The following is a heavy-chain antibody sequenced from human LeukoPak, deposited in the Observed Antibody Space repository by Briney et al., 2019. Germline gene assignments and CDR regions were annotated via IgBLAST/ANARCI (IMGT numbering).Heavy chain of an antibody. CDR3: AKALRITMVRGGFDY. Sequence: GGSLRLSCAASGFTFDDYAMHWVRQAPGKGLEWVSLISWDGGSTYYADSVKGRFTISRDNAKNSLYLQMNSLRAEDTALYYCAKALRITMVRGGFDYWGQGTLVIVSS. CDR1: GFTFDDYA. J-gene: IGHJ4*02. CDR2: ISWDGGST. D-gene: IGHD3-10*01. V-gene: IGHV3-43D*03.